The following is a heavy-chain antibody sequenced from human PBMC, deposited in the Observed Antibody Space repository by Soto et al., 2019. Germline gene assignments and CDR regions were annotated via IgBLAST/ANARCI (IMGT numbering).Heavy chain of an antibody. CDR1: GGSISSGGYY. D-gene: IGHD2-15*01. V-gene: IGHV4-31*03. Sequence: SETLSLTCTVSGGSISSGGYYWSWIRQHPGKGLEWIGYIYYSGSTYYNPSLKSRVTISVDTSKNQFSLKLSSVTAADTAVYYCARDTQHGYCSGGSCSDVFDYWGQGTLVTVSS. CDR2: IYYSGST. CDR3: ARDTQHGYCSGGSCSDVFDY. J-gene: IGHJ4*02.